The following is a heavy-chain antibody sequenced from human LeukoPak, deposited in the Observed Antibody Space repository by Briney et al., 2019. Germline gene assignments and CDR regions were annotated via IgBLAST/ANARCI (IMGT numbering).Heavy chain of an antibody. CDR3: ARGSYSSSWYNWFDP. CDR1: GFTFSSYG. CDR2: IWYDGSNK. Sequence: GGSLRLSCAASGFTFSSYGMHRVRQAPGKGLEWVAVIWYDGSNKYYADSVEGRFTISRDNSKNTLYLQMNSLRAEDTAVYYCARGSYSSSWYNWFDPWGQGTLVTVSS. D-gene: IGHD6-13*01. V-gene: IGHV3-33*01. J-gene: IGHJ5*02.